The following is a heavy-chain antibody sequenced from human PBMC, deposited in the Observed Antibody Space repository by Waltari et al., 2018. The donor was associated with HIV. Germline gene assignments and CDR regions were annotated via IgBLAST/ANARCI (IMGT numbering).Heavy chain of an antibody. CDR2: ISSGSSYI. J-gene: IGHJ5*02. CDR3: ARIEGLGWFDP. Sequence: EVQLVESGGGLVKPGGSLRLSCAASGFTFSTYSMNWVRQAPGKGLEWVSSISSGSSYIYYADSVKGRFTISRDNAKNSLSLQMNSLRAEDTAVYYCARIEGLGWFDPWGQGTLVTVSS. V-gene: IGHV3-21*01. CDR1: GFTFSTYS.